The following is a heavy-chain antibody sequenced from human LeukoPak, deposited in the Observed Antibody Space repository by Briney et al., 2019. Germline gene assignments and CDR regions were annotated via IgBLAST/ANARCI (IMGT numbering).Heavy chain of an antibody. CDR3: ARDTDYYGSGTLGYLDY. J-gene: IGHJ4*02. Sequence: PGGSLRLSCAASGFTFSSYEMNWVRQAPGKGLEWVSYISSSGSTIYYADSVKGRFTISRDNSKNTLYLQMNSLRAEDTAVYYCARDTDYYGSGTLGYLDYWGQGTLVTVSS. CDR1: GFTFSSYE. D-gene: IGHD3-10*01. V-gene: IGHV3-48*03. CDR2: ISSSGSTI.